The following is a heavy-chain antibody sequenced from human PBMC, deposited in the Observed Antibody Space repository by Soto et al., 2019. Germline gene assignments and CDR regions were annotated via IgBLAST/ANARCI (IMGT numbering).Heavy chain of an antibody. CDR3: AKDSGFRALDY. D-gene: IGHD3-10*01. V-gene: IGHV3-30*18. J-gene: IGHJ4*02. Sequence: QVQLVESGGGVVQPGRSLRLSCAASGFTFSTYGMHWVRQAPGKGLGWVAIISYDGSNKYYVDSVKGRFTISRDNSKNTLFLQMNSLRADDTAPYYCAKDSGFRALDYWGQGTLVTVSS. CDR2: ISYDGSNK. CDR1: GFTFSTYG.